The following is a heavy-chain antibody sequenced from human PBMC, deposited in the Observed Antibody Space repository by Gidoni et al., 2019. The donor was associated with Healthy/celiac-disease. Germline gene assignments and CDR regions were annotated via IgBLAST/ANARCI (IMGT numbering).Heavy chain of an antibody. Sequence: QVQLVESGGGVVQTGRYLRLSCAASGFTFSSYGMHWVRQAPGKGLEWVAVIWYDGSNKYYADSVKVRFTISRDNSKNTLYLQMNSLRADDTAVYYCAREEYSISSGWFAPWGQGTLVTVSS. CDR1: GFTFSSYG. CDR2: IWYDGSNK. V-gene: IGHV3-33*01. D-gene: IGHD6-6*01. J-gene: IGHJ5*02. CDR3: AREEYSISSGWFAP.